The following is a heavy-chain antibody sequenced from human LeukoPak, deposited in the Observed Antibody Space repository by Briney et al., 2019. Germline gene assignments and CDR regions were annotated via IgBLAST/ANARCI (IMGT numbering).Heavy chain of an antibody. V-gene: IGHV3-23*01. CDR3: GKLFYSSGMYHFDY. CDR2: ISGSGGGT. CDR1: GFTFSSYV. D-gene: IGHD3-10*01. Sequence: PGGSLRLSCAASGFTFSSYVVSWVRQPPGKGLAWVSTISGSGGGTYYADSVKGRFTISRDNSKNTLYLQMNSLRAEDTAVFYCGKLFYSSGMYHFDYWGQGTLVTVSS. J-gene: IGHJ4*02.